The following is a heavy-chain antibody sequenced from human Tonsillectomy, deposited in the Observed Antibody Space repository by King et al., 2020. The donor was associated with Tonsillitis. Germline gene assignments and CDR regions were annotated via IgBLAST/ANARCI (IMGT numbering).Heavy chain of an antibody. Sequence: VQLVESGAEVKKPGASVKVSCKASGYTFTGYYMHWVRQAPGQGLEWMGWINPNSGGTNYAQKFQGRVTMTRDTSISTAYMELSRLRSDDTAVYYCAREDPEYCSSTSCYEAAFDIWGQGTMVTVSS. CDR1: GYTFTGYY. J-gene: IGHJ3*02. D-gene: IGHD2-2*01. CDR3: AREDPEYCSSTSCYEAAFDI. V-gene: IGHV1-2*02. CDR2: INPNSGGT.